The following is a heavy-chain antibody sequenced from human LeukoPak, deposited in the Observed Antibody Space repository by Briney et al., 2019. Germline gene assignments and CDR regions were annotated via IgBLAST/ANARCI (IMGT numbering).Heavy chain of an antibody. CDR2: IYSGGST. V-gene: IGHV3-53*01. D-gene: IGHD3-16*02. CDR1: GFTISSKY. Sequence: GRSLRLSCAASGFTISSKYMSWVRQAPGKGLEWVSVIYSGGSTYYADSVKGRFTISRDNSKNTLYLQMNSLRAEDTAVYYCARGEFSPLLLDYWGQGTLVTVSS. J-gene: IGHJ4*02. CDR3: ARGEFSPLLLDY.